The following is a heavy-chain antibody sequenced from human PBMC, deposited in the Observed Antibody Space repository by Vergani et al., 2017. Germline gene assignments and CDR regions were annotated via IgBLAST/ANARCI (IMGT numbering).Heavy chain of an antibody. Sequence: QVQLVQSGAEVKKPGASVKVSCKASGYTFTGYYMHWVRQAPGQGLEWMGWINPNSGGTNYAQKFQGRVTMTRDTSISTAYMELSRLRSDDTAVYYCARVEGAVAGTQLLVALHDAFDFWGQGTMVTVSS. J-gene: IGHJ3*01. CDR2: INPNSGGT. V-gene: IGHV1-2*02. CDR1: GYTFTGYY. D-gene: IGHD6-19*01. CDR3: ARVEGAVAGTQLLVALHDAFDF.